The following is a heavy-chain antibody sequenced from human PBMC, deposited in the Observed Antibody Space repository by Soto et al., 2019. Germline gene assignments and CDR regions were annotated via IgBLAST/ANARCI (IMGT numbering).Heavy chain of an antibody. Sequence: SVKVSCKXSGGTFSSYAISWVRQAPGQGLEWMGGIIPIFGTANYAQKFQGRVTITADESTSTAYMELSSLRSEDTAVYYCARGPYRTNGVCYPDYWGQGTLVTVSS. D-gene: IGHD2-8*01. CDR2: IIPIFGTA. CDR1: GGTFSSYA. V-gene: IGHV1-69*13. CDR3: ARGPYRTNGVCYPDY. J-gene: IGHJ4*02.